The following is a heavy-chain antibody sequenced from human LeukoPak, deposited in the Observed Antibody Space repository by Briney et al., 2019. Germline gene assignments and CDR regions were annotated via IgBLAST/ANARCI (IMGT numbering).Heavy chain of an antibody. CDR2: ITPSGGT. Sequence: GASVKVSCKASGYTFTSYAMHWVRQAPGKGLEWMGWITPSGGTNYPQKFQGRVAITRDTSITTAYMDLSRLTSGDTAVYYCARDRYGDGFAHFDYWGQGALVTVSS. J-gene: IGHJ4*02. D-gene: IGHD5-24*01. CDR1: GYTFTSYA. CDR3: ARDRYGDGFAHFDY. V-gene: IGHV1-2*02.